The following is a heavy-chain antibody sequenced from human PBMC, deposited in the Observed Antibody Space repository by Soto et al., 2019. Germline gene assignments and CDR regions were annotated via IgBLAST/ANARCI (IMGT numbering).Heavy chain of an antibody. CDR1: GFTFSSYA. CDR3: ARGWGVAAAGTNFDY. J-gene: IGHJ4*02. D-gene: IGHD6-13*01. V-gene: IGHV3-30-3*01. CDR2: ISYDGSNK. Sequence: GGSLRLSCAASGFTFSSYAMHWVRQAPGKGLEWVAVISYDGSNKYYADSVKGRFTISRDNSKNTLYLQMNSLRAEDTAVYYCARGWGVAAAGTNFDYWGQGTLVTVSS.